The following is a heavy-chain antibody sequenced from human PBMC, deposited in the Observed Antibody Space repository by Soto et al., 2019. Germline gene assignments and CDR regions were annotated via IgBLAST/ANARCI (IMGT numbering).Heavy chain of an antibody. J-gene: IGHJ4*02. Sequence: PGGSLRLSCAASGFTFSSYGMHWVRQAPGKGLEWVAVISYDGSNKYYADSVKGRFTISRDNSKNTLYLQRNSLRAVDTAVYYCAKDELEYSGYDWCDYWGQGTLVTVSS. V-gene: IGHV3-30*18. CDR2: ISYDGSNK. CDR3: AKDELEYSGYDWCDY. D-gene: IGHD5-12*01. CDR1: GFTFSSYG.